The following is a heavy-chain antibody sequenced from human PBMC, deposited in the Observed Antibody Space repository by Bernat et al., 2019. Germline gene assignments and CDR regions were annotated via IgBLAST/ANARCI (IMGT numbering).Heavy chain of an antibody. V-gene: IGHV1-46*01. CDR1: GYTFTSYY. CDR2: INPSGGST. CDR3: ADSGTDY. Sequence: QVQLVQSGAEVKKPGASVKVSCKASGYTFTSYYMHWVRQAPRQGLEWMGIINPSGGSTSYAQKFQGRGTMTRDTSTSTIYMEVSSLRSEDTAVYYCADSGTDYWDQGTLVTVSS. J-gene: IGHJ4*02. D-gene: IGHD6-19*01.